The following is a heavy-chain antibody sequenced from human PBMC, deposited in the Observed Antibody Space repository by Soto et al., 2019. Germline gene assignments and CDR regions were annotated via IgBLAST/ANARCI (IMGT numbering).Heavy chain of an antibody. CDR2: IIPIFGTA. CDR3: AYSSSWYRAVGAYYFDY. D-gene: IGHD6-13*01. J-gene: IGHJ4*02. V-gene: IGHV1-69*13. Sequence: ASVKVSCKASGGTFSSYAISRVRQAPGQGLEWMGGIIPIFGTANYAQKFQGRVTITADESTSTAYMELSSLRSEDTAVYYCAYSSSWYRAVGAYYFDYWGQGTLVTVSS. CDR1: GGTFSSYA.